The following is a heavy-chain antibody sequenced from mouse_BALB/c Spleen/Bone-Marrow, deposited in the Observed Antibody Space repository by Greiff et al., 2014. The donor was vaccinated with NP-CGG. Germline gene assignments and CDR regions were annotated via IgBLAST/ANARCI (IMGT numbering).Heavy chain of an antibody. CDR3: AFGNYDFDY. V-gene: IGHV1-80*01. J-gene: IGHJ2*01. D-gene: IGHD2-1*01. CDR1: GYAFSSYW. Sequence: QVQLQQSGAELVRPGSSVKISCKASGYAFSSYWMNWVKQRPGQGLEWIGQIYPGDGDTNYSGKFKGKATLTADESSSAAYMQLSSLTSEDSAVYFCAFGNYDFDYWGQGTTLTVSS. CDR2: IYPGDGDT.